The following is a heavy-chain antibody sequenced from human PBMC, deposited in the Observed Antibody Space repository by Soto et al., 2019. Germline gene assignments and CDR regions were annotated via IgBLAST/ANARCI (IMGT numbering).Heavy chain of an antibody. J-gene: IGHJ5*02. CDR1: GGSISRYY. V-gene: IGHV4-59*01. CDR3: ARSGPASRPFWSANWFVP. CDR2: ISYRGNT. D-gene: IGHD3-3*01. Sequence: PSETLSLTCNVSGGSISRYYWSWIRQPPGKGLEWIGYISYRGNTNYNPSLKSRVTISVDTSKNQFSLKLSSVTAADTAVYYCARSGPASRPFWSANWFVPWGQGTLVTVSS.